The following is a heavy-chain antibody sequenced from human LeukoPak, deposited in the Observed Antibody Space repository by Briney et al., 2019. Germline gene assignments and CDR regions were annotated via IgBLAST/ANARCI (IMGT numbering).Heavy chain of an antibody. J-gene: IGHJ3*01. CDR1: GYTFTGYY. CDR3: VRDLVTSGPNH. V-gene: IGHV1-2*02. CDR2: INLNSGGT. Sequence: GASVKVSCKASGYTFTGYYMHWVRQAPGQGLEWMGWINLNSGGTNYAQKFQGRVTMTRDTSISVAYMELSRLRSDDTGVYYCVRDLVTSGPNHWGQGTMVTVSS. D-gene: IGHD4-17*01.